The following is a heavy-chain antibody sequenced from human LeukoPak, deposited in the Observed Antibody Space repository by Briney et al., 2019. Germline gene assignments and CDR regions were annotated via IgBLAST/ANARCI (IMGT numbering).Heavy chain of an antibody. CDR2: IWSDGSNK. Sequence: GRSLRLSCSASGFTFSYYAIHWVRQAPGKGLEWVALIWSDGSNKYYADSVKGRITISRDNSKNTVYLQTNSLRAEDTAAYYCARELFSSGSCPDGWGQGTLVTVSS. CDR1: GFTFSYYA. J-gene: IGHJ4*02. CDR3: ARELFSSGSCPDG. D-gene: IGHD3-10*01. V-gene: IGHV3-33*01.